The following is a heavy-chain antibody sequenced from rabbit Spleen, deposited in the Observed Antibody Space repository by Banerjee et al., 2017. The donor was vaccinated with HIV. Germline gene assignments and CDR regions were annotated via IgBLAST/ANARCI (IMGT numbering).Heavy chain of an antibody. D-gene: IGHD1-1*01. CDR3: ARDLVGVIGWNFYL. CDR2: INVATGKP. V-gene: IGHV1S40*01. J-gene: IGHJ4*01. CDR1: GFSFGDRDV. Sequence: QSSEESGGGLVQPEGSLTLTCTASGFSFGDRDVMCWVRQAPGKGLEWIACINVATGKPVYATWAKGRFTISRTSSTTVTLRMTSLTAADTATYFCARDLVGVIGWNFYLWGPGTLVTVS.